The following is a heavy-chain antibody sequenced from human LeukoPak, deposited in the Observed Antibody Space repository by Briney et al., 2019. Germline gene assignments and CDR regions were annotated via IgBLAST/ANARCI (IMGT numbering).Heavy chain of an antibody. CDR3: AKEEYSTRYYYYGMDV. Sequence: GGSLRLSCAASGFTFSSYAMSWVRQAPGKGLEWVSAISGGGDSTFYADSVKGRFTISRDNSKNTLYLQMSSLRAENTAIYYCAKEEYSTRYYYYGMDVWGQGTTVTVSS. J-gene: IGHJ6*02. V-gene: IGHV3-23*01. CDR1: GFTFSSYA. CDR2: ISGGGDST. D-gene: IGHD2-2*01.